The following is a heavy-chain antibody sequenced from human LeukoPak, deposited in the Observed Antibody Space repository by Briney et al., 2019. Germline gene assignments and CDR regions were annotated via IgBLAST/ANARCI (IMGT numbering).Heavy chain of an antibody. CDR3: ARGARYYCSSTSCYFDY. V-gene: IGHV4-38-2*02. Sequence: SETLSLTCSVSGYSISSGYYWGWIRQPPGKGLEWIGNIYHSGSTYYNPSLKSRATISVDTSKNQFSLKLSSVTAADTAVYYCARGARYYCSSTSCYFDYWGQGTLVTVSS. J-gene: IGHJ4*02. CDR1: GYSISSGYY. D-gene: IGHD2-2*01. CDR2: IYHSGST.